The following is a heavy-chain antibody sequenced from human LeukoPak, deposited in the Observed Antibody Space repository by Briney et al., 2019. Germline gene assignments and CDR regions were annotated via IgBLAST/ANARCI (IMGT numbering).Heavy chain of an antibody. CDR2: IYTSGRT. CDR1: GGSISSYY. J-gene: IGHJ4*02. D-gene: IGHD4-11*01. Sequence: PSETLSLTCTVPGGSISSYYWSWIRQPAGKGLEWIGRIYTSGRTYYNPSLKSRVTMSVDTSKNQFSLNLSSVTAADTAVYYCARLSTVTTSFDYWGQGTLVTVSS. V-gene: IGHV4-4*07. CDR3: ARLSTVTTSFDY.